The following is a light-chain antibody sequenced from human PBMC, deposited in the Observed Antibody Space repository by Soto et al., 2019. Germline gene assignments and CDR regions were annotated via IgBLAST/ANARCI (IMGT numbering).Light chain of an antibody. Sequence: EIVLTQSPATLSLSPGDRATLSCRASQSVRTISLSWYQQKPGQASRLLMYGAYTRASGVPGRFSGSGSGTDFTLTINSLQPEDFAVYYCHQDYDFPRTFGGGTQVEIK. V-gene: IGKV3D-7*01. CDR1: QSVRTIS. CDR3: HQDYDFPRT. CDR2: GAY. J-gene: IGKJ4*01.